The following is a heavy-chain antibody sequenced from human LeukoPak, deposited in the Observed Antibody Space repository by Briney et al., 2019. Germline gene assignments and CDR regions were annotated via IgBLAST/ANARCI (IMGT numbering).Heavy chain of an antibody. Sequence: SQTLSLTCAISGDSVSGNSAAWNWIRQSPSRGLEWLGRTYYRSKWYNDYEVSVKSRIAINPDTSKNQFSLQLNSVTPEDTAVYYCARDGGSSGYYSLDYWGQGTLVTVSS. J-gene: IGHJ4*02. CDR2: TYYRSKWYN. D-gene: IGHD3-22*01. V-gene: IGHV6-1*01. CDR3: ARDGGSSGYYSLDY. CDR1: GDSVSGNSAA.